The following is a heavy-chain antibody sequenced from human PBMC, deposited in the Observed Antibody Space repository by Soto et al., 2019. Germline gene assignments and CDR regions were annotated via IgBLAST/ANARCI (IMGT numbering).Heavy chain of an antibody. D-gene: IGHD2-2*01. CDR3: AKGGGGCSSTCCRQGRYYGMDV. CDR2: ISNDGSNT. Sequence: PGGSLRLSCAASGFTFSSYGMHWVRQAPGKGLDWVAVISNDGSNTYYADSVKGRFTISRDNSKNTLYLQMNSLRAEDTAVYYCAKGGGGCSSTCCRQGRYYGMDVWGQGTTVTVSS. CDR1: GFTFSSYG. J-gene: IGHJ6*02. V-gene: IGHV3-30*18.